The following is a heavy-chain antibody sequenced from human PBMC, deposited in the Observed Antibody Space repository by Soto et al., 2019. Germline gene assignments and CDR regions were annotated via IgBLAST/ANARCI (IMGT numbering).Heavy chain of an antibody. CDR1: GSSINRSGYY. CDR2: MFYGVST. D-gene: IGHD3-3*02. J-gene: IGHJ4*02. V-gene: IGHV4-39*01. Sequence: RSETLSLTCTVSGSSINRSGYYWGWFRQPPGKGLEWIGSMFYGVSTYYNPSLKSRVTVSVDTSQNQFSLNLRSVTAADTAVYYCARLPSRHLVDYWGQGTLVTVSS. CDR3: ARLPSRHLVDY.